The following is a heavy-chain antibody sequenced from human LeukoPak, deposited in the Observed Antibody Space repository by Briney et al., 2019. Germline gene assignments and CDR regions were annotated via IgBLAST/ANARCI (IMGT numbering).Heavy chain of an antibody. CDR2: INPSGGST. CDR1: GYTFTSYY. CDR3: ARDQKTGQTPWYFDL. D-gene: IGHD1-1*01. J-gene: IGHJ2*01. V-gene: IGHV1-46*01. Sequence: GASVKVSCKASGYTFTSYYMHWVRQAPGQGLEWMGIINPSGGSTSYAQKFQGRVTMTRDTSTSTVYMELSSLRSEDTAVYYCARDQKTGQTPWYFDLWGRGTLVTVSS.